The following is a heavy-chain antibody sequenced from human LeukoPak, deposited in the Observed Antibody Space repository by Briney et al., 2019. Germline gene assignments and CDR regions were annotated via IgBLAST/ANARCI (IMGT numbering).Heavy chain of an antibody. D-gene: IGHD2-15*01. Sequence: SETLSLTCTVSGGSISSYYWSWIRQPPGKGLEWIGYIYYSGSTNYNPSPKSRVTISVDTSKNQFSLKLSSVTAADTAVYYCAGSIGYCSGGSCSIDYWGQGTLVTVSS. V-gene: IGHV4-59*01. CDR1: GGSISSYY. CDR2: IYYSGST. J-gene: IGHJ4*02. CDR3: AGSIGYCSGGSCSIDY.